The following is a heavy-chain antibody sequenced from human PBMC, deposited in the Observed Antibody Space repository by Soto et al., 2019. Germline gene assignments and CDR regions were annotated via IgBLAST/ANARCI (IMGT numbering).Heavy chain of an antibody. Sequence: PGKGLEWVGLIRSKSYGKTTEYAASATDRFTISRDDSKRIAYLQMNSLKADDTAVYYCTRERWDHGDRKWYLDIWGRG. CDR3: TRERWDHGDRKWYLDI. J-gene: IGHJ2*01. CDR2: IRSKSYGKTT. V-gene: IGHV3-49*02. D-gene: IGHD2-21*02.